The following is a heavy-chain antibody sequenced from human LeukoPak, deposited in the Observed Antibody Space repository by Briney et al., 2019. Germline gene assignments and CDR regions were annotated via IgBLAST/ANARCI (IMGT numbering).Heavy chain of an antibody. V-gene: IGHV1-8*03. CDR3: ARGDSSHWGLDV. CDR1: GYTFTSYD. J-gene: IGHJ6*04. D-gene: IGHD7-27*01. Sequence: ASVKVSCKASGYTFTSYDISWVRQATGQGLEWMGWMNPNSGNTGYAQKFQGRVTITRNTSISTAYMELSSLRSEDTAVYYCARGDSSHWGLDVWGKGTTVTVSS. CDR2: MNPNSGNT.